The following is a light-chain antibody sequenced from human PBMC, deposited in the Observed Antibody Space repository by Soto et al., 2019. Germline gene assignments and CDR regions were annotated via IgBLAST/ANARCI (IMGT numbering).Light chain of an antibody. J-gene: IGKJ1*01. Sequence: DIQLTQSPSSVSASVGDSVTISCRASQGISTWLAWYQQKAGKAPKLLIYGASRLLNGVPSRFSGSGSGTYFTLTISSLQPEDFATYDCQQTDGFPRTFGQGTKVEIK. V-gene: IGKV1D-12*01. CDR3: QQTDGFPRT. CDR1: QGISTW. CDR2: GAS.